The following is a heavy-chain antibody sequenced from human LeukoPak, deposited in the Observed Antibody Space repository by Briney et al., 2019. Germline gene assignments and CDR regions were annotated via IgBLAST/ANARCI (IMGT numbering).Heavy chain of an antibody. CDR1: GYTFTSYY. Sequence: ASVKVSCKASGYTFTSYYMHWVRQAPGQGLEWMGIINPSGGSTSYAQKFQGRVTMTRDMSTSTVYMELSSLRSEDTAVYYCARDFSPGWELLPLDYWGQGTLVTVSS. V-gene: IGHV1-46*01. D-gene: IGHD1-26*01. CDR2: INPSGGST. J-gene: IGHJ4*02. CDR3: ARDFSPGWELLPLDY.